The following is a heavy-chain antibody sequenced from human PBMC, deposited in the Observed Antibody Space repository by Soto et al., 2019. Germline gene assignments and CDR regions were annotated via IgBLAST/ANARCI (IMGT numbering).Heavy chain of an antibody. V-gene: IGHV4-30-4*01. J-gene: IGHJ6*02. D-gene: IGHD4-4*01. CDR1: GGSISSGDYY. CDR2: IYYSGST. Sequence: SETLSLTCTVSGGSISSGDYYWSWIRQPPGKGLEWIGYIYYSGSTYYNPSLNSRVTISVDTSKNQLSLKLSSVTAADTAVYYCARDRETVTTTPAMDVWGRGTTVTVSS. CDR3: ARDRETVTTTPAMDV.